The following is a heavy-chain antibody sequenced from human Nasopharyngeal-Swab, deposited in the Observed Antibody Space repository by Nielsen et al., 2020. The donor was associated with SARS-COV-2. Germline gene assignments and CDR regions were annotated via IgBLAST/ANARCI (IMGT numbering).Heavy chain of an antibody. V-gene: IGHV3-48*03. CDR3: ARDEGARVLWFGELSTYYYGMDV. Sequence: VRQAPGKGLAWVSYISSSGSTIYYADSVKGRFTISRDNAKNSLYLQMNSLRAEDTAVYYCARDEGARVLWFGELSTYYYGMDVWGQGTTVTVSS. D-gene: IGHD3-10*01. CDR2: ISSSGSTI. J-gene: IGHJ6*02.